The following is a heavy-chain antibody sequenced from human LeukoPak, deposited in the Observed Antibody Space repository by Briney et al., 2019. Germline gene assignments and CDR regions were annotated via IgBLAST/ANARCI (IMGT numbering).Heavy chain of an antibody. V-gene: IGHV4-61*05. J-gene: IGHJ4*02. CDR2: IYYSGST. CDR1: GGSISSSSYY. CDR3: AREEYSSDWYGHDS. D-gene: IGHD6-13*01. Sequence: SETLSLTCTVSGGSISSSSYYWGWIRQSPGKGLEWIGYIYYSGSTNYNRSLKSRVTLSVDTSKNQFSLRLTSVTAADTAFYYCAREEYSSDWYGHDSWGQGTLVTVSS.